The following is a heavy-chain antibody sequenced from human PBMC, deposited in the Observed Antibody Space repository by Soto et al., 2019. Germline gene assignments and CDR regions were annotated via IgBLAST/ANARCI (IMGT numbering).Heavy chain of an antibody. D-gene: IGHD5-12*01. J-gene: IGHJ2*01. CDR1: VFPFITSA. CDR3: ARETYYSGHVIGNLDL. CDR2: VPSEGGIQ. V-gene: IGHV3-30-3*01. Sequence: ESGGGVVQPGGSLRLSCAAPVFPFITSAMQWVRQAPAKGLEGGPVVPSEGGIQFYADSVKGRFTTSRDNSKNSLYLQMSSLTIEDAAIYYCARETYYSGHVIGNLDLWGRGTLVTVSS.